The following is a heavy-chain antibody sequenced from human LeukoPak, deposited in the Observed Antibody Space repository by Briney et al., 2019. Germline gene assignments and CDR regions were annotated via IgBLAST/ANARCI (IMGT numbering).Heavy chain of an antibody. D-gene: IGHD2-2*02. Sequence: SETLSLTCTVSGGSISSYYWSWIRQPAGKGLEWIGRIYTSGSTNYNPSLKSRVTMSVDTSKNQFSLKLSSVTAADTAVYYCARDVRVVPAAIGSQRHHLNLNWFDPWGQGTLVTVSS. V-gene: IGHV4-4*07. CDR3: ARDVRVVPAAIGSQRHHLNLNWFDP. CDR1: GGSISSYY. J-gene: IGHJ5*02. CDR2: IYTSGST.